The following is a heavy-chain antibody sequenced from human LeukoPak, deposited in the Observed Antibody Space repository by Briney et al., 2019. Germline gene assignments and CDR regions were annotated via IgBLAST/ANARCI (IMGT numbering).Heavy chain of an antibody. CDR1: GGSFSGYY. V-gene: IGHV4-34*01. CDR2: INHSGST. D-gene: IGHD5-12*01. Sequence: PSETLSLTCAVYGGSFSGYYWSWIRQPPGKGLEWIGEINHSGSTNYNPSLKSRVTISVDTSKNQFSLKLSSVTAADTAVYYCARGAGYSGYDPDYWGQGTLVTVSS. J-gene: IGHJ4*02. CDR3: ARGAGYSGYDPDY.